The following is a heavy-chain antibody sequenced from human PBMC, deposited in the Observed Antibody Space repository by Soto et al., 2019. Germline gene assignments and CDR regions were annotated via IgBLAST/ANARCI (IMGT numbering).Heavy chain of an antibody. CDR1: GGTFSSYA. J-gene: IGHJ3*02. CDR2: IIPIFGTA. V-gene: IGHV1-69*13. Sequence: SVKVSCKASGGTFSSYAISWVRQAPGQGLEWMGGIIPIFGTANYAQKFQGRVTITADESTSTAYMELSSLRSEDTAVYYCAREGIVVVPAAPEDDAFDIWGQGTMVTVSS. D-gene: IGHD2-2*01. CDR3: AREGIVVVPAAPEDDAFDI.